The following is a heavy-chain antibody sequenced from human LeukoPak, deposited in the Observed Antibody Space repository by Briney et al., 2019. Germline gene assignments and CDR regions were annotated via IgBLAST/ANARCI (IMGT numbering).Heavy chain of an antibody. V-gene: IGHV3-20*04. J-gene: IGHJ6*03. Sequence: PGGSLRLSCAASGFTFDDYGMSWVRQAPGKGPEWVSGINWNGGSTGYADSVKGRFTISRDNAKNSLYLQMNSLRAEDTALYYCARWPRAVTGYYYMDVWGKGTTVTVSS. CDR3: ARWPRAVTGYYYMDV. CDR2: INWNGGST. CDR1: GFTFDDYG. D-gene: IGHD2-8*02.